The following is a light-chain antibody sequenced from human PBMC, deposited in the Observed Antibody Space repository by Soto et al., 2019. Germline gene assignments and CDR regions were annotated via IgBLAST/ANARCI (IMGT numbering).Light chain of an antibody. J-gene: IGKJ4*01. CDR2: GIS. CDR1: QSVSSSY. CDR3: QQYGNSPLT. Sequence: EIGVTQSPVTLSLSPGARATLSCRASQSVSSSYFAWYQQKPGQAPRVIIFGISTRATAIPDRFSGSGSGTDFTLTISRLEPDDFALYNCQQYGNSPLTFGGGTKVDIK. V-gene: IGKV3-20*01.